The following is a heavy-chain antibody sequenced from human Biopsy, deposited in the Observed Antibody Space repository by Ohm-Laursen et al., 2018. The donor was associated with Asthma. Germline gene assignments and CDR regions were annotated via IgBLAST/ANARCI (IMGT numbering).Heavy chain of an antibody. V-gene: IGHV4-30-4*01. CDR3: ARRGGVRRYFDY. CDR2: IYYIGGT. CDR1: GGSISSGAYY. Sequence: TLSLTCTVSGGSISSGAYYWSWVRQPPGKGLEWIGYIYYIGGTYYNPSLKSRVAISLDTSKNQFSLKPSSVTAADTAVYFCARRGGVRRYFDYWGQGALVTVSS. D-gene: IGHD3-16*01. J-gene: IGHJ4*02.